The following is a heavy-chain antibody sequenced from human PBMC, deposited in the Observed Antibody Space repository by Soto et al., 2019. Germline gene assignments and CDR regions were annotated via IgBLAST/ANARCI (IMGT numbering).Heavy chain of an antibody. V-gene: IGHV4-59*01. CDR3: ARDTSYSSGWYWSGYAFDI. D-gene: IGHD6-19*01. J-gene: IGHJ3*02. Sequence: QVQLQESGPGLVKPSETLSLTCTVSGGSISSYYWSWIRQPPGKGLEWIGYIYYSGSTNYNPSLKGRVTISVDTSKNQFSLKLSSVTAADTAVYYCARDTSYSSGWYWSGYAFDIWGQGTRVTVSS. CDR1: GGSISSYY. CDR2: IYYSGST.